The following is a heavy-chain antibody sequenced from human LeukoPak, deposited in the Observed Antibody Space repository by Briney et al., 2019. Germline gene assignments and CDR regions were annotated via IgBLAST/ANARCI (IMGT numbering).Heavy chain of an antibody. CDR1: GFPFSDYA. Sequence: GGSLRLSCVASGFPFSDYAMNWVRQAPGKGLEWVSTISGSGADTFYADSMKGRFTISRDNSKSTLYLQMNSLRVDDTAVYFCAKLQGSVFGVVSDYWGQGTLATVSS. J-gene: IGHJ4*02. CDR3: AKLQGSVFGVVSDY. V-gene: IGHV3-23*01. D-gene: IGHD3-3*01. CDR2: ISGSGADT.